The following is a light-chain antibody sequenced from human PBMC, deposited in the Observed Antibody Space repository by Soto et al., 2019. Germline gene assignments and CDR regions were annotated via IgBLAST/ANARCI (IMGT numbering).Light chain of an antibody. J-gene: IGKJ1*01. Sequence: GVSQSPCTLSLSTGERATLSCRASQSVSNNYLAWYQQKPGQAPRLLIYGASNRATGIPDRFSGSGSGTDFTLTISRLEPEDFAVYYCQQYGSSGTFAQGTKVAIK. CDR3: QQYGSSGT. CDR2: GAS. CDR1: QSVSNNY. V-gene: IGKV3-20*01.